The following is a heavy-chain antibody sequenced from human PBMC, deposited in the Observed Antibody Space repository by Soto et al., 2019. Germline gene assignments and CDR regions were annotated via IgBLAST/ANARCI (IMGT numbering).Heavy chain of an antibody. J-gene: IGHJ3*02. CDR1: GFTFSSYG. CDR2: IWYDGSNK. Sequence: GGSLRLSCAASGFTFSSYGMHWVRQAPGKGLEWVAVIWYDGSNKYYADSVKGRFTISRDNSKNTLYLQMNSLRAEDTAVYYCARSAAPQEAFDIWGQGTMVTVSS. CDR3: ARSAAPQEAFDI. V-gene: IGHV3-33*01.